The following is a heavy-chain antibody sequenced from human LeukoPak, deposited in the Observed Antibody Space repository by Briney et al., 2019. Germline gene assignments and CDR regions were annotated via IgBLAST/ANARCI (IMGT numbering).Heavy chain of an antibody. CDR1: GGSFSGYY. Sequence: SETLSLTCAVYGGSFSGYYWSGIPHPPGKGLERIGEINHSGSTNYNPSLKSRVTISVDTSKNQFSLKLSSVTAADTAVYYCASSSIVGATIHWGEGTLVTVSS. D-gene: IGHD1-26*01. CDR3: ASSSIVGATIH. CDR2: INHSGST. V-gene: IGHV4-34*01. J-gene: IGHJ4*02.